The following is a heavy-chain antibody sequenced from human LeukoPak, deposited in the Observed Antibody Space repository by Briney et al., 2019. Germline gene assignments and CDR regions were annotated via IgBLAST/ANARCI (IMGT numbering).Heavy chain of an antibody. CDR3: ALIGGYNFGY. J-gene: IGHJ4*02. V-gene: IGHV3-30-3*01. Sequence: GGSLRLSCAASVFTLSSYSMQWVRQAPGKGLEWVAVISYDGSNKYYADSVKGRFTISRDNSKNTLYLQMNSLRAEDTAVYYCALIGGYNFGYWGQGTLVTVSS. D-gene: IGHD5-24*01. CDR2: ISYDGSNK. CDR1: VFTLSSYS.